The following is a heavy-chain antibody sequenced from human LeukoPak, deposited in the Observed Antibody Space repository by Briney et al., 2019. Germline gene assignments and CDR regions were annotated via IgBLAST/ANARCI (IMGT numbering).Heavy chain of an antibody. CDR1: GFTFGDYA. V-gene: IGHV3-49*04. D-gene: IGHD3-22*01. CDR3: TRTGGLDYYDSSGPSDY. CDR2: IRSKAYGGTT. J-gene: IGHJ4*02. Sequence: GGSLRLSCTASGFTFGDYAMSWVRQAPGKGLEWVGFIRSKAYGGTTEYAASVKGRFTISRDDSKSIAYLQMNSLKTEDTAVYYCTRTGGLDYYDSSGPSDYWGQGTLVTVSS.